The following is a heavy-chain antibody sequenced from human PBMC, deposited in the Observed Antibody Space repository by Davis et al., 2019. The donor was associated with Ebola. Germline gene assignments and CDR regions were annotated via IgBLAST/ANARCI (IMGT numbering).Heavy chain of an antibody. CDR2: IIPIFGTA. D-gene: IGHD6-19*01. CDR1: GGTFSSYA. J-gene: IGHJ4*02. Sequence: AASVKVSCKASGGTFSSYAISWVRQAPGQGLEWMGGIIPIFGTANYAQKFQGRVTITADESTSTAYMELSSLRSDDTAVYYCARDPGVGGQWLGNWGQGTLVTVSS. CDR3: ARDPGVGGQWLGN. V-gene: IGHV1-69*13.